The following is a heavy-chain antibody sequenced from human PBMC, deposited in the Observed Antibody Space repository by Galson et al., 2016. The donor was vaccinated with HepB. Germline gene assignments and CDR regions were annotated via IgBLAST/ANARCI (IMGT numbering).Heavy chain of an antibody. Sequence: TLSLTCTVSGGSISSDDYYWSWIRQPPGKGLEWIGYIYYSGSTYYSPSLKSRVTISVDTSKNQFSLKLYSVTAADTAVYYCARSDSSGYYSESWFDPWGQGTLLTVSS. CDR1: GGSISSDDYY. CDR3: ARSDSSGYYSESWFDP. CDR2: IYYSGST. J-gene: IGHJ5*02. D-gene: IGHD3-22*01. V-gene: IGHV4-30-4*01.